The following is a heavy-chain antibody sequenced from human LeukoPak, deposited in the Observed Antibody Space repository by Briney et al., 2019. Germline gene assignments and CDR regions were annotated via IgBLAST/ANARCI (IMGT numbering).Heavy chain of an antibody. Sequence: GGSLRLSCAASGFTFSSYAMSWVRQAPGQGLEWVSAISGSGGSAYYADSVKGRSTISRDNSKNTLYLQMNSLRAEDTAVYYCAKENGDSSGYYRYYFDYWGQGTLVTVSS. CDR3: AKENGDSSGYYRYYFDY. D-gene: IGHD3-22*01. CDR2: ISGSGGSA. CDR1: GFTFSSYA. J-gene: IGHJ4*02. V-gene: IGHV3-23*01.